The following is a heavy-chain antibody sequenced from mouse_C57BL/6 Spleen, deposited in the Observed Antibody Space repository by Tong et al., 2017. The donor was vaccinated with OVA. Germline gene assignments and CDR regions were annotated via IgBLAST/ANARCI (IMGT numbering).Heavy chain of an antibody. V-gene: IGHV5-4*01. Sequence: EVQLQESGGGLVKPGGSLKLSCAASGFTFSSYAMSWVRQTPEKRLEWVATISDGGSYTYYPDNVKGRFTISRDNAKNNLYLQMSHLKSEDTAMYYCARDRAHYDGYAMDYWGQGTSVTVSS. D-gene: IGHD1-2*01. CDR3: ARDRAHYDGYAMDY. CDR1: GFTFSSYA. CDR2: ISDGGSYT. J-gene: IGHJ4*01.